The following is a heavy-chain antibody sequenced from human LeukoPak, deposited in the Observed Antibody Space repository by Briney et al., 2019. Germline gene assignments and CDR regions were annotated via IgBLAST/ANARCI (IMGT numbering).Heavy chain of an antibody. D-gene: IGHD6-19*01. CDR3: AGDGQWLATAFDY. CDR2: ISYDGSNK. V-gene: IGHV3-30*04. CDR1: GFTFSSYA. Sequence: GGSLRLSCAASGFTFSSYAMHWVRQAPGKGLEWVAVISYDGSNKYYADSVKGRFTISRDNSKNTLYLQMNSLRAEDTAVYYCAGDGQWLATAFDYWGQGTLVTVSS. J-gene: IGHJ4*02.